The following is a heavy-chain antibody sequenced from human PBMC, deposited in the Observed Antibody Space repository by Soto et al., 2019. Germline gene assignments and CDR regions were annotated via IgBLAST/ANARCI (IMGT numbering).Heavy chain of an antibody. CDR1: GYIISSYY. CDR2: IDPSVGAT. Sequence: QVQLVQSRAEVKKPGASVKISCKASGYIISSYYIHWVRQAPGQGLEWMGIIDPSVGATTYAQKFQDRVTMTSDRSTRTVYMELSGLRVDDTAMYYCARKYYFDYWGQGTRVTVSS. CDR3: ARKYYFDY. V-gene: IGHV1-46*01. J-gene: IGHJ4*01.